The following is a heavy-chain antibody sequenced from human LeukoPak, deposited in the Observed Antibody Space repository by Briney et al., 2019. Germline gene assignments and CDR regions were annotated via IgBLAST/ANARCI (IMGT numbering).Heavy chain of an antibody. J-gene: IGHJ5*02. V-gene: IGHV4-59*01. CDR2: IYYSGST. Sequence: SETLSLTCTVSGGSISSYYWSWIRQPPGKGLEWIGYIYYSGSTNYNPSLKSRVTISVDTSKNQFSLKLSSVTAADTAVYYCARVRSQQLVRGHYNWSDPWGQGTLVTVSS. CDR1: GGSISSYY. CDR3: ARVRSQQLVRGHYNWSDP. D-gene: IGHD6-13*01.